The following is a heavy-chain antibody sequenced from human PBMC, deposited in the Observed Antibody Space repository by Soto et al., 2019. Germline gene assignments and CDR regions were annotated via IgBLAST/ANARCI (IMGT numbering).Heavy chain of an antibody. CDR2: IKPNSGGT. V-gene: IGHV1-2*04. Sequence: QVQLVQSGAEVKKPGASVKVSCKASGYTFTGYYMHWVRQAPGQGLEWKGWIKPNSGGTNYAQKCEGWLSMTRDPSISTAYREVGRLRSDDTAVYFCGRGGDVYCSGGSCYSWFDPWGQGTLVTVSS. CDR1: GYTFTGYY. D-gene: IGHD2-15*01. CDR3: GRGGDVYCSGGSCYSWFDP. J-gene: IGHJ5*02.